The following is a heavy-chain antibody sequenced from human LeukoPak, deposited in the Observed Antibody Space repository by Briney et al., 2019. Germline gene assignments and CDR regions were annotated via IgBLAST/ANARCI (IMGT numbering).Heavy chain of an antibody. V-gene: IGHV4-34*01. Sequence: SETLSLTCAVYGGSFSGYYWSWIRQPPGKGLEWIGEINHSGSTNYNPSLKSRVTISVDTSKNQFSLKLSSVTAADTAVYYCARLGGYCSNTSCPTDYWGQGTLVTVSS. CDR2: INHSGST. CDR3: ARLGGYCSNTSCPTDY. D-gene: IGHD2-2*01. CDR1: GGSFSGYY. J-gene: IGHJ4*02.